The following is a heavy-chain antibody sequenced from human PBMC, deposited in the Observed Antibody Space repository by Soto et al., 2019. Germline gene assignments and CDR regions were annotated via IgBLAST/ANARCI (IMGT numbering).Heavy chain of an antibody. CDR3: ARGGKKVAAAGTFDY. CDR1: GFTVSSYS. Sequence: GGSLRLSCAASGFTVSSYSMNWVRQAPGKGLEWVSYISSSSSTIYYADSVKGRFTISRDNAKNSLYLQMNSLRDEDTAVYYCARGGKKVAAAGTFDYWGQGTLVTVSS. CDR2: ISSSSSTI. J-gene: IGHJ4*02. D-gene: IGHD6-13*01. V-gene: IGHV3-48*02.